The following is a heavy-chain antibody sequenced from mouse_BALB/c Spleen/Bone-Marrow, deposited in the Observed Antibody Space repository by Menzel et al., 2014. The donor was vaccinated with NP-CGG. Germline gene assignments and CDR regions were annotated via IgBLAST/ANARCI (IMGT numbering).Heavy chain of an antibody. CDR2: INPGSGGT. D-gene: IGHD4-1*01. J-gene: IGHJ3*01. V-gene: IGHV1-54*03. CDR3: ERSRTGFAT. CDR1: GYAFTNYL. Sequence: QVQLQQSGAELVRPGTSVKVSCKASGYAFTNYLIEWVKQRPGQGLEWIGVINPGSGGTNYNEKFKGKATLTADKSSSTASMQLSTLTSDDSGVFFCERSRTGFATWAQGPLVPFPA.